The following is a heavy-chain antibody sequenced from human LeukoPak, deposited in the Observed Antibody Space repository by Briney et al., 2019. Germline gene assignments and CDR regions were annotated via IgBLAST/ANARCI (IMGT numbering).Heavy chain of an antibody. D-gene: IGHD3-16*02. V-gene: IGHV4-31*03. CDR2: TYYSGST. CDR3: ARPHPGGVIGPTYFDY. CDR1: GGSISSGGYY. Sequence: SQTLSLTCTVSGGSISSGGYYWIWIRQHPGKGLEWIGYTYYSGSTYYNPSLKSRVTISVDTSKNQLSLNLSSVTAADTAVYYCARPHPGGVIGPTYFDYWGQGTLVTVSS. J-gene: IGHJ4*02.